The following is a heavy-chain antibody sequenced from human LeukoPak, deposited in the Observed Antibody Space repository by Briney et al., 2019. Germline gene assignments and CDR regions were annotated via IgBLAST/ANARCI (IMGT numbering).Heavy chain of an antibody. J-gene: IGHJ6*04. V-gene: IGHV3-9*01. CDR2: ISYNSGTI. CDR3: ARGMPLTIAGPPMDV. D-gene: IGHD1-20*01. Sequence: HPGGSLRLSCAASGFNFVDYAMHWVRQVPGKGLEWVSGISYNSGTIVYADSVKGRFTISRDNAKNTLDLQLNSLRAEDTAVYYCARGMPLTIAGPPMDVWGRGTTVTISS. CDR1: GFNFVDYA.